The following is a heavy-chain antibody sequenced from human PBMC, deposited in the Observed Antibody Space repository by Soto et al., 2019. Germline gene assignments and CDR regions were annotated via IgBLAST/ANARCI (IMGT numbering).Heavy chain of an antibody. CDR3: ARDTETLGPRANDALDI. V-gene: IGHV1-3*01. Sequence: GASVKVSCKAAGYTFSTYTMNWVRQAPGQSLEWMGWINAGSGNTKYSQNFQGRVSITRDTSASTVYMELTGLNSEDTAVYYCARDTETLGPRANDALDIWGQGTMVTVSS. D-gene: IGHD3-3*02. CDR1: GYTFSTYT. J-gene: IGHJ3*02. CDR2: INAGSGNT.